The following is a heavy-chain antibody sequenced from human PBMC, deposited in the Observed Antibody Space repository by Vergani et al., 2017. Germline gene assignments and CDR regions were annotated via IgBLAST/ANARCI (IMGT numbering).Heavy chain of an antibody. Sequence: QVQLVESGGGVVKRGGSLRLSCATSGSTLSNYDMQWIRQGPGKGLEFVAFIQFDGSNQYYADSVKGRFTLSRDFSKNTLYLQMNSLRTDDTATYYCAKHFRGWGIDYWGQGTQVIVSS. CDR2: IQFDGSNQ. V-gene: IGHV3-30*02. CDR3: AKHFRGWGIDY. D-gene: IGHD3-16*01. J-gene: IGHJ4*02. CDR1: GSTLSNYD.